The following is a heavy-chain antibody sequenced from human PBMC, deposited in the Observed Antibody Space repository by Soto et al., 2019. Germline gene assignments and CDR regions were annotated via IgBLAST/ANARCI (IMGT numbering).Heavy chain of an antibody. CDR2: IKGDGCET. CDR3: LRGNSGYGNFDY. Sequence: PGGSLRLSCAASGFTFSSYWMHWVRQAPGKGLVWVSRIKGDGCETNYADSVKGRFTISRDNAKNTLYLQLNSLRAEDTAVYYCLRGNSGYGNFDYWGQGTRVTVSS. D-gene: IGHD5-12*01. CDR1: GFTFSSYW. J-gene: IGHJ4*02. V-gene: IGHV3-74*01.